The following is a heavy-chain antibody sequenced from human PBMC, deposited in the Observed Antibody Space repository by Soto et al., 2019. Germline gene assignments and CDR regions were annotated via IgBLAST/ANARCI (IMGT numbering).Heavy chain of an antibody. V-gene: IGHV4-38-2*01. CDR2: IFHSGTT. J-gene: IGHJ6*02. CDR1: GYSTNSGYF. CDR3: ARRGGGATPWGADGMDV. Sequence: SETLSLTCAVSGYSTNSGYFWDWIRQPPGKGLEWVGNIFHSGTTYYNPSLKSRVTISVDTSKNQFSLKLDSVTAADTAVYYWARRGGGATPWGADGMDVWGQGTTVTVSS. D-gene: IGHD1-26*01.